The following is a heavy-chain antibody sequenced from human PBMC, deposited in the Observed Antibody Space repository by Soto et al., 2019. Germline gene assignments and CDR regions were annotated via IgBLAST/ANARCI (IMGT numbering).Heavy chain of an antibody. CDR2: IIPILGIA. D-gene: IGHD1-26*01. Sequence: QVQLVQSGAEVKKPGSSVKVSCKASGGTFSSYTISWVRQAPGQGLEWMGRIIPILGIANYAQKFQGRVTITADKSTSTAYMELCSLRSEDTAVYYCAGGGSDPNYYYYYGMDVWGQGTTVTVSS. CDR1: GGTFSSYT. J-gene: IGHJ6*02. V-gene: IGHV1-69*02. CDR3: AGGGSDPNYYYYYGMDV.